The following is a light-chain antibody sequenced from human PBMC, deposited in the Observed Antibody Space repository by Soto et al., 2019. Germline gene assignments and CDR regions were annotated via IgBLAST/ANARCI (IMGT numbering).Light chain of an antibody. CDR2: DVS. V-gene: IGLV2-14*03. Sequence: QSVLTQPASVSGSPGQSITISCTGTNSDLGGYNYVSWYQQHPGKAPKLLIYDVSDRPSGVSNRFSGSKSGNTASLTISGLLAEDEADYYCISYTTSSTPYVFGTGTKLTVL. CDR3: ISYTTSSTPYV. J-gene: IGLJ1*01. CDR1: NSDLGGYNY.